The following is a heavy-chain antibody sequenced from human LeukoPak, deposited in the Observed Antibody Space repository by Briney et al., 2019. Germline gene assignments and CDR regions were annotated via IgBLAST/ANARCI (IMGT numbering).Heavy chain of an antibody. J-gene: IGHJ6*03. V-gene: IGHV4-59*01. D-gene: IGHD3-22*01. CDR3: ARAGSSGYPYYYYMDV. Sequence: SETLSLTCTVSGGAISSYYWSWIRQPPGKGLEWIGYIYYSGSTNYNPSLTSRVTISVDTSKNQFSLKLSSVTAADTAVYYCARAGSSGYPYYYYMDVWGKGTTVTVSS. CDR2: IYYSGST. CDR1: GGAISSYY.